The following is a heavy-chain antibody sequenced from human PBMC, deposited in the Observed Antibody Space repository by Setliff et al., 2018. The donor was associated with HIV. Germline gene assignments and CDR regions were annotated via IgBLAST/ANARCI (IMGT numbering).Heavy chain of an antibody. CDR2: IYISGST. CDR1: GGSISSYY. CDR3: VRLYNSGVGGRGWFDP. D-gene: IGHD6-19*01. Sequence: SETLSLTCTVSGGSISSYYWSWIRQPPGKGLEWIGYIYISGSTKYNPSIKSRVTMSVDTSKNQFSLKLSSVTAADTALYYCVRLYNSGVGGRGWFDPWGQGTLVTVSS. V-gene: IGHV4-4*08. J-gene: IGHJ5*02.